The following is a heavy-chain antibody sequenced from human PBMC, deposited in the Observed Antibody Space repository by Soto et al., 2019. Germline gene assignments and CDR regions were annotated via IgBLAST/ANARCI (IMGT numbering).Heavy chain of an antibody. CDR3: VRGGEESGPFES. Sequence: PVGSLRLSCAASGFTVSSNYMSWVRQAPGKGLEWVSIIYSGGRTYYADSVKGRFTISRDNSKNTLYLQMNSLRAEDTAVYYCVRGGEESGPFESWGQGTLVTVSS. CDR1: GFTVSSNY. CDR2: IYSGGRT. D-gene: IGHD3-10*01. J-gene: IGHJ4*02. V-gene: IGHV3-66*01.